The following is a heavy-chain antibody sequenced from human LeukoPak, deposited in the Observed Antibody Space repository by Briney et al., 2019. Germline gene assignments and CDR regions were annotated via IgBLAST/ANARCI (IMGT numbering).Heavy chain of an antibody. D-gene: IGHD6-13*01. J-gene: IGHJ6*02. Sequence: GGALRLSCAASGFTFSSYSMNWVRHAPGKGLEWVSSISSSSSYIYYADSVKGRFTISRDNAKNSLYLQMNSLRAEDTAVYYCARAIAAAANRLSYYYYGMDVWGQGTTVTVSS. CDR2: ISSSSSYI. CDR1: GFTFSSYS. V-gene: IGHV3-21*01. CDR3: ARAIAAAANRLSYYYYGMDV.